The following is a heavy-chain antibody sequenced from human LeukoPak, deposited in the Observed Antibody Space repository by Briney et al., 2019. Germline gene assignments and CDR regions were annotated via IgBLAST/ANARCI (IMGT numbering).Heavy chain of an antibody. CDR2: IYYSGST. V-gene: IGHV4-59*01. D-gene: IGHD3-22*01. J-gene: IGHJ6*03. Sequence: SETLSLTCTVSGGFISSYYWSWIRQPPGKGLEWIGNIYYSGSTNYNPSLRNRVTISVDTSKNQFSLKLSSVTAADTAVYYCTRGSIAYYYMDVWGKGTTVTISS. CDR1: GGFISSYY. CDR3: TRGSIAYYYMDV.